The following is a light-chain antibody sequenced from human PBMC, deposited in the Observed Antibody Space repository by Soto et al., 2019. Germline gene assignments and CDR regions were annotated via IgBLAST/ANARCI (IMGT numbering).Light chain of an antibody. J-gene: IGLJ3*02. CDR3: QSYDSSLSGSV. CDR1: SSNIGAGSD. V-gene: IGLV1-40*01. Sequence: QSVLTQPPSVSGAPGQRVTVSCTGSSSNIGAGSDVHWYQQLPGKAPKLLIYGNTYRPSGVPNRFSGSKSGPSASLAITGLQAEDEADYYCQSYDSSLSGSVFGGGTKLTVL. CDR2: GNT.